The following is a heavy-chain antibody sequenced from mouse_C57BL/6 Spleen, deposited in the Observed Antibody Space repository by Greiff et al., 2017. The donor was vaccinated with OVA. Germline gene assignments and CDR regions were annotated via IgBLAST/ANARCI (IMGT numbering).Heavy chain of an antibody. V-gene: IGHV2-9-1*01. CDR2: IWTGGGT. J-gene: IGHJ1*03. CDR1: GFSLTSYA. CDR3: ARNEDYGYWYFDV. Sequence: VQRVESGPGLVAPSPSLSITCTASGFSLTSYAISWVRQPPGQGLEWLGVIWTGGGTNYNSALNSRLSISKDNSKSQVFLKMNSLQTDDTARYYGARNEDYGYWYFDVWGTGTTVTVSS. D-gene: IGHD1-1*02.